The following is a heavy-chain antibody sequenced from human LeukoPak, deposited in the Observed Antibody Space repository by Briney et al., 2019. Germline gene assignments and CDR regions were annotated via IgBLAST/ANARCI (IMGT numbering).Heavy chain of an antibody. D-gene: IGHD5-24*01. J-gene: IGHJ4*02. V-gene: IGHV4-61*02. Sequence: SETLSLTCTVSGGSISSSSYYWSWIRQPAGKGLEWIGRIYTSGSTNYNPSLKSRVTMSVDTSKNQFSLKLSSVTAADTAVYYCAREARDGYNSYFDYWGQGTLVTVSS. CDR3: AREARDGYNSYFDY. CDR2: IYTSGST. CDR1: GGSISSSSYY.